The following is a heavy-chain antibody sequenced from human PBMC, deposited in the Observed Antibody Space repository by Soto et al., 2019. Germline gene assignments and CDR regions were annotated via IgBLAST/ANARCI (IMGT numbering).Heavy chain of an antibody. Sequence: QVQLVESGGGVVQPGRSLRLSCAASGFTFSSYGMHWVRQAPGKGLERVAVISYDGSNKYYADSVKGRFTISRDNSKNTLYLQMNSLRAEDTAVYYCAKEGSSGYYLWDYFDYWGQGTLVTVSS. CDR1: GFTFSSYG. V-gene: IGHV3-30*18. CDR3: AKEGSSGYYLWDYFDY. J-gene: IGHJ4*02. CDR2: ISYDGSNK. D-gene: IGHD3-22*01.